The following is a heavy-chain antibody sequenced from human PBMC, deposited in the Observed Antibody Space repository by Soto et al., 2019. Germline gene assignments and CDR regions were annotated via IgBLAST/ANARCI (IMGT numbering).Heavy chain of an antibody. CDR1: GYTFTDFD. CDR2: MNPRSGNT. D-gene: IGHD2-21*02. Sequence: QEQLVQSGAEVKKPGASVKVSCKASGYTFTDFDITWVRQANGQGLEWMGWMNPRSGNTGFTDKFEGRATLTRDTSTTNAYMELSDITSEDTAVYFCARGGALTAGYYYYYMDVWGSGTAVTVSS. CDR3: ARGGALTAGYYYYYMDV. V-gene: IGHV1-8*01. J-gene: IGHJ6*03.